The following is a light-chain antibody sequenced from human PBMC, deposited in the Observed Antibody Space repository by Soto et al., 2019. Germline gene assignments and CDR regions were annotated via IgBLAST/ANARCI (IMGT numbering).Light chain of an antibody. CDR1: QSVSSRF. Sequence: ESVLTQSPGTLSLSPGERATLSCRTSQSVSSRFLAWYQQKPGQAPRLLIYGASSRATGIPDRFSGSGSGTDFTLTISRLEPEDFAVYYCQQYGSSFTFGPGTKVDIK. V-gene: IGKV3-20*01. J-gene: IGKJ3*01. CDR2: GAS. CDR3: QQYGSSFT.